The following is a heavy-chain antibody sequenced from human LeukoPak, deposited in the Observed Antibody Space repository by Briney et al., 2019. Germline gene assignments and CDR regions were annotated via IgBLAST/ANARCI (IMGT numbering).Heavy chain of an antibody. CDR2: IIPIFGAA. CDR1: GYTFTSYG. D-gene: IGHD2-21*02. Sequence: SVKVSCKASGYTFTSYGISWVRQAPGQGLEWMGGIIPIFGAANYAQKFQGRVTITADESTSTAYMELSSLRSEDTAVYYCARGVVTAIPYYFDYWGQGTQVTVSS. V-gene: IGHV1-69*13. J-gene: IGHJ4*02. CDR3: ARGVVTAIPYYFDY.